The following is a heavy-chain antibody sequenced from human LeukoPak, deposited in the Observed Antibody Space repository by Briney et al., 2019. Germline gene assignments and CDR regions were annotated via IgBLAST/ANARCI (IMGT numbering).Heavy chain of an antibody. CDR1: GFTFSSYA. J-gene: IGHJ5*02. CDR2: ISGSGGST. CDR3: AKDFRSNRYCSSTSCYANWFDP. Sequence: GGSLRLSCAASGFTFSSYAMSWVRQAPGKGLEWVSAISGSGGSTYYADSEKGRFTISRDNSKNTLYLQMNSLRAEDTAVYYCAKDFRSNRYCSSTSCYANWFDPWGQGTLVTVSS. D-gene: IGHD2-2*01. V-gene: IGHV3-23*01.